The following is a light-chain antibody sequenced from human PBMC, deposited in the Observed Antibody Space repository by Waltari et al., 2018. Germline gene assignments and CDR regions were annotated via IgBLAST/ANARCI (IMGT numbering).Light chain of an antibody. CDR1: QSVSRF. CDR2: DAS. J-gene: IGKJ1*01. CDR3: QKYGSLPAT. Sequence: EIVLTQSPGTLSLSPGERATLSCRASQSVSRFLAWYQQKPRQAPRLLIYDASSRATGIPDRFSGSGSGTDFSLTISRLEPEDFAVYYCQKYGSLPATFGQGTKVEIK. V-gene: IGKV3-20*01.